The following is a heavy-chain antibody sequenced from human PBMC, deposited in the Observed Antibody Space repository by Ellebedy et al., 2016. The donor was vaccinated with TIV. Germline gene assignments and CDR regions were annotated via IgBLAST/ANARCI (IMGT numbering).Heavy chain of an antibody. Sequence: GGSLRLSXAASGFTFGTYAMTWVRQAPGKGLEWVSSTNANGGSTYYAASVKGRLTISRDNSKNTLYLQMNSLRAEDTALYHCARWSDDTFDIWGQGTMVTVSS. CDR1: GFTFGTYA. CDR2: TNANGGST. J-gene: IGHJ3*02. V-gene: IGHV3-23*01. CDR3: ARWSDDTFDI.